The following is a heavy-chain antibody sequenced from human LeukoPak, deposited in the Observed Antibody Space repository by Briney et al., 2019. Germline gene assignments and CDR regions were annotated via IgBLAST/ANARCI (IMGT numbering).Heavy chain of an antibody. Sequence: PSETLSLTCTVSGASMSSYYWSWIRQPPGKGLEWIGSIYYSGSTCYNPSLKSRVTISVDTSKNQFSLKLSSVTAADTAVYYCARQTDSGHDFDYWGQGTLVTVSS. CDR1: GASMSSYY. V-gene: IGHV4-59*05. CDR3: ARQTDSGHDFDY. CDR2: IYYSGST. D-gene: IGHD5-12*01. J-gene: IGHJ4*02.